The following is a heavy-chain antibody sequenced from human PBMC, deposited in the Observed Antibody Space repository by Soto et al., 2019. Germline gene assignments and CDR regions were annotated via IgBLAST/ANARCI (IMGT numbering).Heavy chain of an antibody. V-gene: IGHV3-23*01. CDR3: TKGGLYYYDSRGFHSDAFDI. CDR1: GFMFSSYA. D-gene: IGHD3-22*01. Sequence: PGGSLRLSCAASGFMFSSYAMTWVRQAPGKGLEWVSAIIETGGAFYADSVKGRFTISRDNSKSTLSLQMNSLRPGDTAVYYCTKGGLYYYDSRGFHSDAFDIWGQGTMVTVSS. CDR2: IIETGGA. J-gene: IGHJ3*02.